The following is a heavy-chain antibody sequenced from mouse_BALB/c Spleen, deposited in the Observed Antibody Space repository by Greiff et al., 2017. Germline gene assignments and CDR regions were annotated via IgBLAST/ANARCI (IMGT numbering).Heavy chain of an antibody. CDR1: GYTFTDYN. CDR2: IYPYNGGT. J-gene: IGHJ1*01. CDR3: AREVRRYFDV. Sequence: EVQLQQSGPELVKPGASVKISCKASGYTFTDYNMHWVKQSHGKSLEWIGYIYPYNGGTGYNQKFKSKATLTVDNSSSTAYMELRSLTSEDSAVYYCAREVRRYFDVWGAGTTVTVSS. V-gene: IGHV1S29*02. D-gene: IGHD2-14*01.